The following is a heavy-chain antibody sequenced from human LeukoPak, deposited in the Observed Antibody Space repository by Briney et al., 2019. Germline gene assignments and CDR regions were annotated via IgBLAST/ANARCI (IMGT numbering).Heavy chain of an antibody. Sequence: GGSLRLSCAASGFSLSKVWMSWVRQAPGQGLEWVGHIKTKTDGGTTEYVAPVRGRFTISRDDSGDTLFLQMNSLKIEDTAVYYCTTVDFGDLTPAASSDYWGQGTLVTVSS. J-gene: IGHJ4*02. CDR1: GFSLSKVW. CDR2: IKTKTDGGTT. V-gene: IGHV3-15*01. D-gene: IGHD4-17*01. CDR3: TTVDFGDLTPAASSDY.